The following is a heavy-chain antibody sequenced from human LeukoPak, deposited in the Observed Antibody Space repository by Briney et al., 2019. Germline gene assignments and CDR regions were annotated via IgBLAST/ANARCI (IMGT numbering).Heavy chain of an antibody. CDR1: GFTFSSYA. CDR3: AKDGYDSSGLLGLFDY. J-gene: IGHJ4*02. Sequence: PGGSLRLSCAASGFTFSSYAMSWVRQAPGKGLEWVSAISGSGGSTYYADSVKGRFTISRDNSKNTLYLQMNSLRAEDTAVYYCAKDGYDSSGLLGLFDYWGQGTLVTVSS. V-gene: IGHV3-23*01. CDR2: ISGSGGST. D-gene: IGHD3-22*01.